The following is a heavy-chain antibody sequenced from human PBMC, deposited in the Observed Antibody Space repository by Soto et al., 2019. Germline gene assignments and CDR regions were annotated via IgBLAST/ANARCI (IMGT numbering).Heavy chain of an antibody. D-gene: IGHD4-17*01. CDR2: IYHSGST. CDR1: GGSISSGGYS. Sequence: SETLSLTCAVCGGSISSGGYSWSWIRQPPGKGLEWIGYIYHSGSTYYNPSLKSRVTISVDRSKNQFSLKLSSVTAADTAVYYCARASTTVTTLDYWGQGTLVTVS. J-gene: IGHJ4*02. CDR3: ARASTTVTTLDY. V-gene: IGHV4-30-2*01.